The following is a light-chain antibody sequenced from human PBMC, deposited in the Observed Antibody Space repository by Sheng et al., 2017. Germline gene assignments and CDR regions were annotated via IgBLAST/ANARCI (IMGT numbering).Light chain of an antibody. CDR3: QQYYDVPRT. V-gene: IGKV4-1*01. CDR1: QTVLSSSNNKNF. J-gene: IGKJ1*01. CDR2: WAS. Sequence: DIVLTQSPDSLAVSLGERATINCRSSQTVLSSSNNKNFLAWYQQKPGQPPKLLIYWASTRESGVPDRFGGSGSATDFTLTITSLQAEDVAVYYCQQYYDVPRTFGRRDRRWKS.